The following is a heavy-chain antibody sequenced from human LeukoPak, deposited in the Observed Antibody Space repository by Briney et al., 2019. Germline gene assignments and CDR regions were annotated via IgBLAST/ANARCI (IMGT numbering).Heavy chain of an antibody. CDR1: GYSFTSYW. CDR3: ARRSLEMATIDDYYFDY. Sequence: GESLKISCKGSGYSFTSYWIGWVRQMPGKGLEWMGIIYPGDSDTRYSPSFQGQVTISADKSISTAYLQWSSLKASDTAMYYCARRSLEMATIDDYYFDYWGQGTLVTVSS. D-gene: IGHD5-24*01. CDR2: IYPGDSDT. J-gene: IGHJ4*02. V-gene: IGHV5-51*01.